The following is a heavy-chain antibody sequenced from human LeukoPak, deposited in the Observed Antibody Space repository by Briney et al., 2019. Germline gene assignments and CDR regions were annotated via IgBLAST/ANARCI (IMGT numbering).Heavy chain of an antibody. J-gene: IGHJ4*02. CDR2: IYTDGNT. Sequence: PGGSLRLSCAASGFTVSSNYMSWVRQAPGKGLEWVSLIYTDGNTYYSDSVKGRFTISRDNSKNTVYLQMNNLRADDTAVYHCASLAYYYFDYWGQGTLVTVSS. D-gene: IGHD2-8*01. V-gene: IGHV3-53*01. CDR1: GFTVSSNY. CDR3: ASLAYYYFDY.